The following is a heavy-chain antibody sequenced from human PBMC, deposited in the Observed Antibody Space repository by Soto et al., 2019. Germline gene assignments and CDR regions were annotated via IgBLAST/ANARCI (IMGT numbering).Heavy chain of an antibody. D-gene: IGHD3-10*01. CDR3: ARARFSTELASY. Sequence: QVQLQESGPGLVKPSETLSLTCTVSGGSISSYYWSWIRQPPGKGLEWIGYIYYSGSTNYNPSLKSRVTISVDTSKNQFSLKLSSVTAADTAVYYCARARFSTELASYWGQGTLVTVSS. CDR2: IYYSGST. J-gene: IGHJ4*02. CDR1: GGSISSYY. V-gene: IGHV4-59*01.